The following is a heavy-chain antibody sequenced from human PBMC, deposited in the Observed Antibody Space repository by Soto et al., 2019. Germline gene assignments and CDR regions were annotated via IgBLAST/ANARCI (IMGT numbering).Heavy chain of an antibody. CDR3: AXDIAVAGTFYYYYGMDV. CDR2: ISAYNGNT. V-gene: IGHV1-18*04. J-gene: IGHJ6*02. Sequence: ASVKVSCKASGYTFTSYGISWVRQAPGQGLEWMGWISAYNGNTNYAQKLQGRVTMTTDTSTSTAYMELRSLRSDDTAVYYCAXDIAVAGTFYYYYGMDVWGQGTTVTVSS. D-gene: IGHD6-19*01. CDR1: GYTFTSYG.